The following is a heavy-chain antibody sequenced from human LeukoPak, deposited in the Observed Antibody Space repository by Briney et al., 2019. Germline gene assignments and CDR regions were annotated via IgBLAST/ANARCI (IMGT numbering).Heavy chain of an antibody. CDR2: INHSGST. CDR3: ARGLVPCWFDP. J-gene: IGHJ5*02. V-gene: IGHV4-34*01. CDR1: GGSCRGYY. Sequence: NSSETLSLTCGVYGGSCRGYYWSWIRQPPGKGLEWIGEINHSGSTNYNPSLKSRVTISVDTSKNQFSLKLSSVTAADTAVYYCARGLVPCWFDPWGQGTLVTVSS.